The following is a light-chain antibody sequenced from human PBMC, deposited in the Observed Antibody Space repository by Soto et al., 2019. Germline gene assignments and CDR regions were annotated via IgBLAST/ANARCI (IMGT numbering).Light chain of an antibody. V-gene: IGKV3-15*01. CDR2: GAS. CDR3: QQYNSWPRT. CDR1: QSLSSN. Sequence: EIVMTQSPAPLSVSPGERATLSCRASQSLSSNLDWYQQKPGQAPRLLIYGASTRATGIPARFSGSGSGPEFTLTITSLQSEDFAVYYCQQYNSWPRTFGQGTKVDIK. J-gene: IGKJ1*01.